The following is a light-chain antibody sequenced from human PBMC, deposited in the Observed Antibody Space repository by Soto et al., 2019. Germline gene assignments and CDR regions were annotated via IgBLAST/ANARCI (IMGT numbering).Light chain of an antibody. V-gene: IGKV3-15*01. CDR3: QHYNNWPRT. CDR1: QGVSSN. Sequence: EVVMTQSPATLSVSPGERATLSCRASQGVSSNLAWYQQKPGQAPRLLIYGTSTRATGIPARISGSGSGTEFTLTISSLQSEDFAVYYCQHYNNWPRTFGQGTKVEIK. CDR2: GTS. J-gene: IGKJ1*01.